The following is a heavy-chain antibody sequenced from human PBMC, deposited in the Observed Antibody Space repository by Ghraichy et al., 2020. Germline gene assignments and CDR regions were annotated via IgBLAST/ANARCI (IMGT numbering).Heavy chain of an antibody. V-gene: IGHV4-34*01. CDR1: GGSFSGYY. CDR2: INHSGST. J-gene: IGHJ4*02. D-gene: IGHD3-3*01. CDR3: ARVWQDFWSGYYISYYLDY. Sequence: SETLSLTCTVYGGSFSGYYWSWIRQPPGKGLEWIGEINHSGSTNYNPSLKSRVTISVDTSKKQFSLNLTSVTAADTAVYYCARVWQDFWSGYYISYYLDYWGQGTLVTVSS.